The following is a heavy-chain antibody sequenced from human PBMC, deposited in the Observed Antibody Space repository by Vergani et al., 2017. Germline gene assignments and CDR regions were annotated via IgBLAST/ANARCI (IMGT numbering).Heavy chain of an antibody. CDR1: GLTFRNAW. D-gene: IGHD6-19*01. Sequence: EVQLVESGGGLVKPGGSLRLSCAASGLTFRNAWMTWVRQAPGKGLELVGRIKSKSDGGTTDYAAPVKGRFIISRDDSQNLLFLQINSLKTEDTAIYYCAKVGRSEVAGTFGAFDIWGQGTMVTVSS. V-gene: IGHV3-15*01. CDR2: IKSKSDGGTT. J-gene: IGHJ3*02. CDR3: AKVGRSEVAGTFGAFDI.